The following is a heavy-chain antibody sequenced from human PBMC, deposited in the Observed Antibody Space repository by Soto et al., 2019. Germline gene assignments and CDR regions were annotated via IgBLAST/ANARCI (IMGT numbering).Heavy chain of an antibody. D-gene: IGHD6-19*01. J-gene: IGHJ4*02. V-gene: IGHV3-53*01. CDR1: GFTVSSKY. CDR2: IYGGGTT. Sequence: EVQLVESGGGSIQPGGSLRLSCAASGFTVSSKYMTWVRQAPGKGLEWVSVIYGGGTTYYADSVKGRFTISTDNSKNTSYLQMNTLRVEDTAVYYCVQTTGWPGFDFWGQGTLVTVSS. CDR3: VQTTGWPGFDF.